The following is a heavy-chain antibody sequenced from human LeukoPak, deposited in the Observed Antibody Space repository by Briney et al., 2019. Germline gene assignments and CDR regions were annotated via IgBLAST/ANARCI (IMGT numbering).Heavy chain of an antibody. J-gene: IGHJ2*01. CDR2: IYCSGST. CDR1: GGSISSYY. V-gene: IGHV4-59*01. CDR3: ARIPYCGGDCYPYWYFDL. Sequence: SETLSLTCTVSGGSISSYYWSWIRQPPGKGLEWIGYIYCSGSTNYNPSLKSRVTISVDTSKNQFSLKLSSVTAADTAVYYCARIPYCGGDCYPYWYFDLWGRGTLVTVSS. D-gene: IGHD2-21*01.